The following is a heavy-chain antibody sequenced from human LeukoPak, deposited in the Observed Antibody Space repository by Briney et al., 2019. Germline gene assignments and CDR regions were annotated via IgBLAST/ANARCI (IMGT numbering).Heavy chain of an antibody. V-gene: IGHV3-53*01. D-gene: IGHD2-15*01. Sequence: PGGSLRLSCAASGFTVSSNYMSWVRQPPAKGLEWVSVIYSGGSTYYADSVKGRFTISRDNSKNTLYLQMNSLRAEDTAVYYCARGYCSGGSCYQGDYYYYYMEVWGKGTTVTVSS. J-gene: IGHJ6*03. CDR3: ARGYCSGGSCYQGDYYYYYMEV. CDR1: GFTVSSNY. CDR2: IYSGGST.